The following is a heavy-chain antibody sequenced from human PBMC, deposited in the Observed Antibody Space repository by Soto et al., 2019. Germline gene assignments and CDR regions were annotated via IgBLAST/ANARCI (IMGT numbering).Heavy chain of an antibody. CDR1: GFTFSSYW. CDR2: IKSDGSGT. Sequence: EVPLVESGGGLVQPGGSLRLSCAASGFTFSSYWMHWVRQAPGKGPMWVSRIKSDGSGTYYADSVKGRLTISRDNAXNXXDREMNSLRAEDTAVYFCGRGDGDYYDGNGYLGRHWGQGTLVTVSS. J-gene: IGHJ4*02. CDR3: GRGDGDYYDGNGYLGRH. V-gene: IGHV3-74*01. D-gene: IGHD3-22*01.